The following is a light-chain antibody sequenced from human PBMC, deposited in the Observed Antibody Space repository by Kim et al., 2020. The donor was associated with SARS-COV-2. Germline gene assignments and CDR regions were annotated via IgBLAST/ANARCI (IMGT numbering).Light chain of an antibody. CDR1: PSISSW. Sequence: DIQMTQSPSSVSASVGDRVTISCRASPSISSWLAWYQQKPGKAPKHLIYGASTLQSGVPSRFSGSGSGTDFTLTISSLQPEDCTSYFCQQGNSFPLTFGGGTKVDIK. V-gene: IGKV1D-12*01. CDR2: GAS. CDR3: QQGNSFPLT. J-gene: IGKJ4*01.